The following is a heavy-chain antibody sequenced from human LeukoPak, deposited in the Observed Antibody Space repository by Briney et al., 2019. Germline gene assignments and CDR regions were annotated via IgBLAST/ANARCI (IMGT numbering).Heavy chain of an antibody. V-gene: IGHV3-21*01. CDR1: GFTFSSYS. CDR3: AKDDYYDTSGYRD. J-gene: IGHJ4*02. D-gene: IGHD3-22*01. Sequence: GGSLRLSCAASGFTFSSYSMNWVRQAPGKGLEWVSSISSSSSYIYYADSVKGRFTISRDNSKNTLYLQMNSLRAEDTAVYYCAKDDYYDTSGYRDWGQGTLVTVSS. CDR2: ISSSSSYI.